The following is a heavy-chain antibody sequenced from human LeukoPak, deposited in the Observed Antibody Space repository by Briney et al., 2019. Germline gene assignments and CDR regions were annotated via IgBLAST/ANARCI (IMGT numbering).Heavy chain of an antibody. CDR2: IGGRDGST. Sequence: PGGSLRLSCAASGFTFSGYGMSWVRQAPGKGLEWVSAIGGRDGSTYYADSVKGRFTISRDNSKNTLYVQTNSLRAEDTAVYYCAKGHYYGSGSLDYWGQGTLVTVSS. V-gene: IGHV3-23*01. D-gene: IGHD3-10*01. CDR1: GFTFSGYG. CDR3: AKGHYYGSGSLDY. J-gene: IGHJ4*02.